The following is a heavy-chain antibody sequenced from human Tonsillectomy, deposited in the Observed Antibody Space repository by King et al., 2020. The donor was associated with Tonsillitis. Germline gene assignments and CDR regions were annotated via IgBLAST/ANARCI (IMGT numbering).Heavy chain of an antibody. CDR3: ARRYYDVLTHYRSLDY. CDR2: IYPGDSET. CDR1: GYSFTTYW. Sequence: QLVQSGAEVKKPGESLRISCQTSGYSFTTYWIAWVRQMPGKGLEYIGIIYPGDSETSYSPAFLGQVTISVDESTSTTFLQWRSLRASDTAMYYCARRYYDVLTHYRSLDYWGQGTLVTVPS. D-gene: IGHD3-9*01. J-gene: IGHJ4*02. V-gene: IGHV5-51*01.